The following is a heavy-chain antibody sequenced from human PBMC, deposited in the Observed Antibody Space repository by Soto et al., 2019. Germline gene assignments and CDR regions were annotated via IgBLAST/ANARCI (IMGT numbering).Heavy chain of an antibody. CDR1: GFTFSNAW. D-gene: IGHD3-16*02. J-gene: IGHJ4*02. V-gene: IGHV3-15*07. CDR2: IKSKTDGGTT. CDR3: TTDGPQYDYVWGSYRYRSDY. Sequence: GGSLRLSCAASGFTFSNAWMNWVRQAPGKGLEWVGRIKSKTDGGTTDYAAPVKGKFTISRDDSKTTLYLQMNSLKTEDTAVYYCTTDGPQYDYVWGSYRYRSDYWGQGTLVTVSS.